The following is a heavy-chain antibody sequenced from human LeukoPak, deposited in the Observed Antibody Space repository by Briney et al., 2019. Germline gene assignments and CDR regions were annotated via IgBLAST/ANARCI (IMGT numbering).Heavy chain of an antibody. CDR2: INHSGST. CDR3: ARLADLYSSAVSNFDY. D-gene: IGHD5-18*01. V-gene: IGHV4-34*01. J-gene: IGHJ4*02. CDR1: GGSFSGYH. Sequence: SETLSLTCAVYGGSFSGYHWSWIRQPPGKGLEWIGEINHSGSTNYNPSLKSRVTISVDTSKNQFSLKLSSVTAADTAVYYCARLADLYSSAVSNFDYWGQGTLVTVSS.